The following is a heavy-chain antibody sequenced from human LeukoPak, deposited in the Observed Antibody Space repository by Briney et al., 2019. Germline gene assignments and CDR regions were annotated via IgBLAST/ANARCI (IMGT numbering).Heavy chain of an antibody. CDR2: ISVRGGST. CDR3: AKCILTGYYKGYMDV. J-gene: IGHJ6*03. CDR1: GFTLSRDG. Sequence: GGTPRLSCAASGFTLSRDGMSWVRQAPGKRLEWVSGISVRGGSTYYAHSVKGRFTISRDNSKNTLYRRMNSVRAQDTAVYYCAKCILTGYYKGYMDVWGKETTVTTSS. D-gene: IGHD3-9*01. V-gene: IGHV3-23*01.